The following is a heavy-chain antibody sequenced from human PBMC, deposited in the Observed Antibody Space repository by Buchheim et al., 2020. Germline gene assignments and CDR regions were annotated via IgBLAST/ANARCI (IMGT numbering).Heavy chain of an antibody. CDR1: GFTFSSYW. V-gene: IGHV3-7*01. Sequence: EVQLVESGGGLVQPGGSLRLSCAASGFTFSSYWMSWVRQAPGKGLEWVANIKQDGSEKYYVDSVKGRFTISRDNAKNYLYLQMNSLRAEDTAVYYCARARRERIAVAGIYFDYWGQGTL. CDR3: ARARRERIAVAGIYFDY. J-gene: IGHJ4*02. CDR2: IKQDGSEK. D-gene: IGHD6-19*01.